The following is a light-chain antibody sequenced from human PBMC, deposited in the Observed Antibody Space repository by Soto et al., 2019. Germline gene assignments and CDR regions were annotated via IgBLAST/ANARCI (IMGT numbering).Light chain of an antibody. Sequence: DIQLTQSPSSLSASVGDRVTITCRASQNINTYLNWYQQKPGKAPKLLIYVASTLQSGVPSRFSGSGSGTDFTLTISSLQPEDFATYYCQQSFTALPYTFGQGTRLEIK. CDR3: QQSFTALPYT. V-gene: IGKV1-39*01. CDR1: QNINTY. J-gene: IGKJ2*01. CDR2: VAS.